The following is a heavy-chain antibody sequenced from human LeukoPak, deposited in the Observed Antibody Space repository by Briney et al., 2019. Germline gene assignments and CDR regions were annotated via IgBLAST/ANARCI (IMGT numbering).Heavy chain of an antibody. CDR3: TKGTRILDY. CDR1: GFTFSSYS. D-gene: IGHD3-9*01. Sequence: PGGSLRLSCAASGFTFSSYSMNWVRQAPGKGLEWVSYISSSSSTIYYADSVKGRFTISRDNAKNSLYLQMNTLRPEDTALYYCTKGTRILDYWGQGTLVTVSS. CDR2: ISSSSSTI. J-gene: IGHJ4*02. V-gene: IGHV3-48*04.